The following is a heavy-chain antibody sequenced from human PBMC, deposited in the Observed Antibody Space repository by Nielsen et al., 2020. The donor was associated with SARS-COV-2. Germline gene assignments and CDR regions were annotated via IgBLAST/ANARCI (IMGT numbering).Heavy chain of an antibody. CDR1: GYTFTSYY. Sequence: ASVKVSCKASGYTFTSYYMHWVRQAPGQGLEWMGIINPSGGSTSYAQKFQGRVTMTRDTSTSTAYMELRSLRSDDTAVYYCARDPGYFSSTSCYVAYGAYYYYGMDVWGQGTTVTVSS. CDR3: ARDPGYFSSTSCYVAYGAYYYYGMDV. CDR2: INPSGGST. D-gene: IGHD2-2*01. J-gene: IGHJ6*02. V-gene: IGHV1-46*01.